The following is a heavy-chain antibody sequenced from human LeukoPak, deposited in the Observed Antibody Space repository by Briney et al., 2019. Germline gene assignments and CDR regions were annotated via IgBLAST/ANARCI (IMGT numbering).Heavy chain of an antibody. CDR2: IYSGGST. J-gene: IGHJ4*02. D-gene: IGHD5-12*01. CDR1: GFAVSSNY. V-gene: IGHV3-66*01. CDR3: AIRKSGNAIDF. Sequence: GGSLRLSCAASGFAVSSNYMSWVRQAPGKGLEGVAVIYSGGSTNYADSVKGRFTISRDNSKNTLYLLMNSLRAEDTAVYYCAIRKSGNAIDFWGQGTLVTVSS.